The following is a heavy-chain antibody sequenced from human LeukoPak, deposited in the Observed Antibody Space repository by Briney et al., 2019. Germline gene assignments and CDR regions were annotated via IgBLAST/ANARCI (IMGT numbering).Heavy chain of an antibody. CDR2: INPSVGST. V-gene: IGHV1-46*01. CDR1: GYTFTSYY. CDR3: ARDKSYSFYDILTGSLPDY. J-gene: IGHJ4*02. Sequence: ASVKVSCKASGYTFTSYYMHWVRQAPGQGLEWMGIINPSVGSTSYAQKFQGRVTMTRDTSTSTVYMELSSLRSEDTAVYYCARDKSYSFYDILTGSLPDYWGQGTLVTVSS. D-gene: IGHD3-9*01.